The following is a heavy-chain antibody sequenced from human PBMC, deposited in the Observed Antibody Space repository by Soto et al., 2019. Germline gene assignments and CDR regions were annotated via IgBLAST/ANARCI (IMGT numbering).Heavy chain of an antibody. CDR1: GFTFSNYW. CDR2: INEDESNT. V-gene: IGHV3-74*01. J-gene: IGHJ4*02. D-gene: IGHD5-12*01. Sequence: GGSLRLSCATSGFTFSNYWMHWVRQAPGKGPVWVSRINEDESNTNYADSVKGRFTISRDNAKNTLYLQMNSLRAEDTAVYYCARDRKMATIVGGLGYWGQGTLVTVSS. CDR3: ARDRKMATIVGGLGY.